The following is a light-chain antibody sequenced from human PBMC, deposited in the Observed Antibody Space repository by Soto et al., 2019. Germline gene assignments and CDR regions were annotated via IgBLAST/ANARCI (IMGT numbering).Light chain of an antibody. CDR2: GAS. CDR3: QQYDSSTLT. CDR1: QSVSSSY. Sequence: EIVLTQSPGTLSLSPGERATLSCRASQSVSSSYLAWYQQKPGQAPRLLIYGASSRSAGIPDRFSGSGSGTDFTLTISRLEPEDGAVYYCQQYDSSTLTFGGGTKVEIK. J-gene: IGKJ4*01. V-gene: IGKV3-20*01.